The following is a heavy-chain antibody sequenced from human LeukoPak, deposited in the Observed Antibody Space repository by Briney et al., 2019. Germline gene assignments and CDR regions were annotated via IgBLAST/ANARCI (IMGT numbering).Heavy chain of an antibody. D-gene: IGHD5-12*01. CDR2: IYHTGST. CDR1: GGSISNYY. Sequence: SETLSLTCTVSGGSISNYYWSWIRQPPGKGLEWIGYIYHTGSTSYNPSLKSRVIMSVETSQNQFSLKVRSVAAADTAVYYCAREDSGYDYSPFYYWGQGILVTVSS. CDR3: AREDSGYDYSPFYY. V-gene: IGHV4-59*01. J-gene: IGHJ4*02.